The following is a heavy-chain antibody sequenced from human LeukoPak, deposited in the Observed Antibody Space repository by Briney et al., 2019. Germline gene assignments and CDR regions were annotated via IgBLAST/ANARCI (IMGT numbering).Heavy chain of an antibody. CDR1: GFTFSSYE. CDR3: AREGTAMVSFDY. J-gene: IGHJ4*02. D-gene: IGHD5-18*01. V-gene: IGHV3-48*03. Sequence: GGSLRLSCAAPGFTFSSYEMNWVRQAPGKGLEWVSYISSGGNTIYYADSVKGRFTISRDNAKNSLYLQMNSLRAGDTAVYYCAREGTAMVSFDYWGQGTLVTVSS. CDR2: ISSGGNTI.